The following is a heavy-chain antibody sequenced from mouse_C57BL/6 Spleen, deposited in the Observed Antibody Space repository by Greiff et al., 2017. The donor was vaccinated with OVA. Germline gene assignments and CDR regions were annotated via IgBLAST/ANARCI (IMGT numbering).Heavy chain of an antibody. CDR3: ARDRGCYYGSSGYFDV. D-gene: IGHD1-1*01. Sequence: EVKLVESEGGLVQPGSSMKLSCTASGFTFSDYYMAWVRQVPEKGLEWVAHINYDGSSTYYLASLTSRFIISRDNAKNIQYLQMSRLKSEDTATYYCARDRGCYYGSSGYFDVWGTGTTVTVSS. J-gene: IGHJ1*03. CDR1: GFTFSDYY. CDR2: INYDGSST. V-gene: IGHV5-16*01.